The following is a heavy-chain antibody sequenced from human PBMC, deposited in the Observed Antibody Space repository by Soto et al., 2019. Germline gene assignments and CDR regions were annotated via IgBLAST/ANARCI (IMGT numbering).Heavy chain of an antibody. CDR3: ASDARDSSGLDY. Sequence: EVQLVESGGGLIQPGGSLRLSCAASGFTVSSNYMSWVRQAPGKGLEWVSVIYSGGSTYYADSVKGRFTISRDNTKNTLYLQMNSLRPEDTDVYYCASDARDSSGLDYWGQGTLVTVSS. CDR1: GFTVSSNY. D-gene: IGHD3-22*01. J-gene: IGHJ4*02. V-gene: IGHV3-53*01. CDR2: IYSGGST.